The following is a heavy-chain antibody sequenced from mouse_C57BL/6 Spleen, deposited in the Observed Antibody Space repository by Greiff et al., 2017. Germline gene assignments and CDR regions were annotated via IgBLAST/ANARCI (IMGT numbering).Heavy chain of an antibody. Sequence: EVQLQQSGPELVKPGASVKIPCKASGYTFTDYNMDWVKQSHGKSLEWIGDINPNNGGTIYNQKFKGKATLTVDKSSSTAYMELRSLTSEDTAVYYCALYGSSPWWYFDVWGTGTTVTVSS. CDR1: GYTFTDYN. CDR2: INPNNGGT. J-gene: IGHJ1*03. D-gene: IGHD1-1*01. V-gene: IGHV1-18*01. CDR3: ALYGSSPWWYFDV.